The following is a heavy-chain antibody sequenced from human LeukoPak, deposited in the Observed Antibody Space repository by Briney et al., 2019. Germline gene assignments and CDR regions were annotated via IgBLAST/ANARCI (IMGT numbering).Heavy chain of an antibody. D-gene: IGHD3-3*01. CDR1: GFIFNDYW. V-gene: IGHV3-74*01. CDR3: VASRWSGALDF. Sequence: GGSLRLSCAASGFIFNDYWMLWVRQVPGEGLVWVSRIDRDGAPRIYADSVKGRFTVSRDNARKALYLQMNSLKEEDTAIYYCVASRWSGALDFWGQGSLVTVSS. J-gene: IGHJ4*02. CDR2: IDRDGAPR.